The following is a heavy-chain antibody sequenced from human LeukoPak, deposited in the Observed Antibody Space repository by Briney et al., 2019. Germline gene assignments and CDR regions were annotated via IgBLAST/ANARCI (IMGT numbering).Heavy chain of an antibody. Sequence: PGGSLRLSCAASGFTFSSCAMSWVRQAPGKGLEWVSAISGSGGSTYYADSVKGRFTISRDNSKNTLYLQMNSLRAEDTAVYFCARDTTYYESSAYYDSYDIWGQGTMVTVSS. V-gene: IGHV3-23*01. CDR1: GFTFSSCA. CDR2: ISGSGGST. J-gene: IGHJ3*02. D-gene: IGHD3-22*01. CDR3: ARDTTYYESSAYYDSYDI.